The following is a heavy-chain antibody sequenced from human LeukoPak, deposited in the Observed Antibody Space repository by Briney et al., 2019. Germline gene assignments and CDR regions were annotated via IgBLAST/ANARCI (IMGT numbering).Heavy chain of an antibody. J-gene: IGHJ2*01. V-gene: IGHV3-7*01. CDR3: ARGGNHGDYWYFDL. D-gene: IGHD4-17*01. CDR2: IKQDGSEK. Sequence: TGGSLRLSCSASEFTFSNFWMSWVRQAPGKGLEWVANIKQDGSEKYYVDSVKGRFTISRDNAETSLHLQMNSLRAEDTAVYYCARGGNHGDYWYFDLWGRGTLVTVPS. CDR1: EFTFSNFW.